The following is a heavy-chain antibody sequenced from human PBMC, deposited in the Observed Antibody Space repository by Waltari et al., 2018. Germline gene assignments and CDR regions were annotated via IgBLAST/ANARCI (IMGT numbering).Heavy chain of an antibody. D-gene: IGHD3-3*01. CDR2: IYYSGST. CDR1: GGSIFRGDNY. Sequence: QVQLQESGPGLVRPSQTLSLTCTVSGGSIFRGDNYWGWIRQPPGKGLEWLGYIYYSGSTSYNPSLKSRVTISVDTSKNQFSLKLSSVTAADTAVYYCARWITIFGVVTIGAFDIWGQGTMVSVSS. V-gene: IGHV4-30-4*01. J-gene: IGHJ3*02. CDR3: ARWITIFGVVTIGAFDI.